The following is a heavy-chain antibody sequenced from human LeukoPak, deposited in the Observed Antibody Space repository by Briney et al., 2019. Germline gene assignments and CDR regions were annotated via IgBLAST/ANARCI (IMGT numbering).Heavy chain of an antibody. J-gene: IGHJ4*02. V-gene: IGHV3-23*05. Sequence: PGGSLRLSCAASGFPFNTYAMNWVRQAPGKGLEWVSGIDGSGTTTFYADSVKGRFTISRDNSMNTVYLQMNSLRAEDTAVYYCASLRGALWGQGTLVAVSS. CDR3: ASLRGAL. D-gene: IGHD1-26*01. CDR2: IDGSGTTT. CDR1: GFPFNTYA.